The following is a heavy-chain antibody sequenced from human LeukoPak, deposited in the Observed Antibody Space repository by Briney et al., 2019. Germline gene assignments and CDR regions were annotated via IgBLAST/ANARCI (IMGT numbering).Heavy chain of an antibody. Sequence: GGSLRLSCAASGFTLSRYEMNWVRQAPGKGLEWLSYIGGSGSTIYYADSVKGRFTISRDNAKNSLYLQINSLRAEDTAVYYCARVFVPRYSSSWSLDYWGQGTLVTVSS. V-gene: IGHV3-48*03. CDR3: ARVFVPRYSSSWSLDY. D-gene: IGHD6-13*01. J-gene: IGHJ4*02. CDR2: IGGSGSTI. CDR1: GFTLSRYE.